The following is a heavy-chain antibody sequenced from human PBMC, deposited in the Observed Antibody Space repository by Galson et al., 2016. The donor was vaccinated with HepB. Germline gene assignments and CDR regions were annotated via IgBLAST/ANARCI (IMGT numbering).Heavy chain of an antibody. D-gene: IGHD5-18*01. J-gene: IGHJ4*02. V-gene: IGHV3-53*01. CDR3: ARDSDSGYSYGSFDF. CDR1: GFTVSFNS. Sequence: SLRLSCAVSGFTVSFNSMSWVRQAPGKGLEWLSLIYSDGTTHYADSVRGRFTISRDNSRNTLFLQLNSLRAEDTAIYYCARDSDSGYSYGSFDFWGQGTLVTVSS. CDR2: IYSDGTT.